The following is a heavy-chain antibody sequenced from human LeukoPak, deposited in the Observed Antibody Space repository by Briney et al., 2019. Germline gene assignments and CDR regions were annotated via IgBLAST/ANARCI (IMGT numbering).Heavy chain of an antibody. J-gene: IGHJ4*02. CDR2: IVVGSGNT. Sequence: ASVKVSCKASGFTFTNSAMQWVRQARGQRLEWIGWIVVGSGNTNYAQKLQERVTITRDMSTSTAYMELSSLRSEDTAVYYCAGYCGGDCLYDYWGQGTLVTVSS. CDR1: GFTFTNSA. CDR3: AGYCGGDCLYDY. V-gene: IGHV1-58*02. D-gene: IGHD2-21*02.